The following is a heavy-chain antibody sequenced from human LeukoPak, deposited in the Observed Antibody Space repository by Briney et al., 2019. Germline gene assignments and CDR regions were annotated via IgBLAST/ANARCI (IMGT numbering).Heavy chain of an antibody. J-gene: IGHJ3*02. CDR1: GFTVSSNY. CDR3: ARDPPYYYDSSAHPGSPSDAFDI. D-gene: IGHD3-22*01. V-gene: IGHV3-53*01. Sequence: GGSLRLSCAASGFTVSSNYMSWVRQAPGKGLEWVSVIYSGGSAYYADSVKGRFTISRDNSKNTLYLQMNSLRAEDTAVYYCARDPPYYYDSSAHPGSPSDAFDIWGQGTMVTVSS. CDR2: IYSGGSA.